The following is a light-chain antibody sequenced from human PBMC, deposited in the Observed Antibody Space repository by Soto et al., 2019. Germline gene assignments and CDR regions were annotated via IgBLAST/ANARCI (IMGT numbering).Light chain of an antibody. CDR1: QSVSRN. V-gene: IGKV3-15*01. CDR2: GAS. Sequence: EIVMTQSPATLSVSPGERATLSCRASQSVSRNLAWYQQKPGQAPRLPIYGASTRATGIPARFSGSGSGTEFTLTISSLQSEDFEVYYCQQYNNWPPTFGQGTKVEIK. J-gene: IGKJ1*01. CDR3: QQYNNWPPT.